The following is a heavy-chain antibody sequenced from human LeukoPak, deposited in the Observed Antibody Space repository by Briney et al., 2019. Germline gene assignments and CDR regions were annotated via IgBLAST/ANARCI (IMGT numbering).Heavy chain of an antibody. CDR1: GYTFTSYG. Sequence: ASVKVSCKASGYTFTSYGISRVRQAPGQGLEWMGWISAYNGNSNYAQKLQGRVTMTTDTSTSTAYMELRSLRSDDTAVYYCARVESTYYYGSGSYLWGQGTLVTVSS. V-gene: IGHV1-18*01. D-gene: IGHD3-10*01. CDR3: ARVESTYYYGSGSYL. J-gene: IGHJ4*02. CDR2: ISAYNGNS.